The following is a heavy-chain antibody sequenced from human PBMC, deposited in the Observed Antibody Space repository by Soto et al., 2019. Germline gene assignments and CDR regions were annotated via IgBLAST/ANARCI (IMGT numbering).Heavy chain of an antibody. CDR3: ARGGVYYGDYDYYGMDV. V-gene: IGHV4-31*03. CDR2: IYYSGST. Sequence: SLTCTVSGGSISSGGYYWSWIRQHPGKGLEWIGYIYYSGSTYYNPSLKSRVTISVDTSKNQFSLKLSSVTAADTAVYYCARGGVYYGDYDYYGMDVWGQGTTVTVSS. CDR1: GGSISSGGYY. D-gene: IGHD4-17*01. J-gene: IGHJ6*02.